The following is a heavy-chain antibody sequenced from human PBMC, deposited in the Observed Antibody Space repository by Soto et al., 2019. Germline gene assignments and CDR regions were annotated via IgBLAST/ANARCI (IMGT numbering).Heavy chain of an antibody. CDR3: ATLRFLDPYYYYGMDV. Sequence: GASVKVSCKASGYTFTSYYMHWVRQAPGQGLEWMGIINPSGGSTSYAQKFQGRVTMTRDTSTSTVYMELSSLRSEDTAVYYCATLRFLDPYYYYGMDVWGQGTTVT. CDR2: INPSGGST. J-gene: IGHJ6*02. CDR1: GYTFTSYY. D-gene: IGHD3-3*01. V-gene: IGHV1-46*01.